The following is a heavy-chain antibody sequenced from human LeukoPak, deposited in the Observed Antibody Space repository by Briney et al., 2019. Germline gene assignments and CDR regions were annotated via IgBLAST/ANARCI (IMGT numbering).Heavy chain of an antibody. J-gene: IGHJ5*02. CDR1: GFTFSSNW. CDR2: VKQDGSET. D-gene: IGHD5-18*01. CDR3: ARAYSYAFEP. V-gene: IGHV3-7*04. Sequence: GGSLRLSCAASGFTFSSNWMSWVRQAPGKGLEWVANVKQDGSETYYVDSVKGRFTISRDNAKNSLFLQMNTLRVEDTAVYYCARAYSYAFEPWGQGTLVTVSS.